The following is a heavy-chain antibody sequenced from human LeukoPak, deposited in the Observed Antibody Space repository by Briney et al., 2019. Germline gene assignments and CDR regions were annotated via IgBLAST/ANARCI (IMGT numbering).Heavy chain of an antibody. Sequence: ASVKVSCKASGYTFTRYYMYWVRQAPGQGLEWVGWINPNSGGTNYAQKFQGRVTMTRDTSISTAYMELSRLRSDDTAVYYCASVSDTAMVYYYYYYMDVWGKGTTVTVSS. V-gene: IGHV1-2*02. CDR3: ASVSDTAMVYYYYYYMDV. D-gene: IGHD5-18*01. CDR1: GYTFTRYY. J-gene: IGHJ6*03. CDR2: INPNSGGT.